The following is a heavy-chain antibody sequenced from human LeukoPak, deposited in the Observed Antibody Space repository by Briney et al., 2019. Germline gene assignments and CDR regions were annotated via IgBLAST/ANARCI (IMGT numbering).Heavy chain of an antibody. V-gene: IGHV4-61*02. CDR3: ARASYSYDINGWVPFDY. Sequence: SETLSLTCTVSGNSISSGDNYWSWIRQPAGKGLEWIGRIYTSGSTNYNPSLKSRVTISGDTSKNQLSLRLSSVTAADTAVYYCARASYSYDINGWVPFDYWGQGTLVTVSS. CDR2: IYTSGST. J-gene: IGHJ4*02. CDR1: GNSISSGDNY. D-gene: IGHD3-22*01.